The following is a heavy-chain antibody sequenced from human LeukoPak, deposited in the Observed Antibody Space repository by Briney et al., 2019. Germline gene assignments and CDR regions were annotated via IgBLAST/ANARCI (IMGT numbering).Heavy chain of an antibody. V-gene: IGHV1-69*13. CDR1: GGTFSSYA. D-gene: IGHD3-3*01. J-gene: IGHJ4*02. CDR2: IIPIFGTA. Sequence: SVKVSCKASGGTFSSYAISWVRQAPGQGLEWMGGIIPIFGTANYAQKFQGRVTITADESTSTAYMELSSLRSEDTAVYYCASLLGEWLGNDYWGQGTLVTVSS. CDR3: ASLLGEWLGNDY.